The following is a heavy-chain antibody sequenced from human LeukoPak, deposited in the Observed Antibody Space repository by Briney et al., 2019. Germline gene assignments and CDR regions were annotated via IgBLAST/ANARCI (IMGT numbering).Heavy chain of an antibody. CDR2: IFWNDDK. V-gene: IGHV2-5*01. J-gene: IGHJ4*02. Sequence: SGPTLVNSTHTLTLTCTYSGFSLSTRGVGVGWIRQPPGKAVEWLAIIFWNDDKTYNPSLKSRLTITKDTSKHHDVLTMTNMDPVDTATYYCARTLRDSVLIPAAFDGWGQGTLVTVSS. CDR3: ARTLRDSVLIPAAFDG. CDR1: GFSLSTRGVG. D-gene: IGHD2-2*01.